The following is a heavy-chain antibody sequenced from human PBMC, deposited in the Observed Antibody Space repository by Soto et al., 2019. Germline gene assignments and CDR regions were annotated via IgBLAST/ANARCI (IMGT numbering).Heavy chain of an antibody. J-gene: IGHJ3*02. CDR2: VGSTSAYI. D-gene: IGHD5-18*01. CDR1: GFTFSTFS. CDR3: VREVDTSVGNEAFAI. V-gene: IGHV3-21*01. Sequence: EVHLVESGGGLVKPGGSLRLSCAAAGFTFSTFSMSWVRQAPGKGLEWVSSVGSTSAYIYYAESVRGRVTISRDNAKNSLLLQMHSLRGEDTAVYYCVREVDTSVGNEAFAIWGHGTVVTVSS.